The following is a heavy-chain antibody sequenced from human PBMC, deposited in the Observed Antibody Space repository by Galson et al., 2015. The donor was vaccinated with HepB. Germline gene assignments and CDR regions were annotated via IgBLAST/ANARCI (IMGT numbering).Heavy chain of an antibody. D-gene: IGHD6-13*01. CDR1: GFTFSSYA. V-gene: IGHV3-30*04. CDR3: ARGGKQLAHFDY. Sequence: SLRLSCAASGFTFSSYAMHWVRQAPGKGLEWVAVISYDGSNKYYADSVKGRFTISRDNSKNTLYLQMNSLRAEDTAVYYCARGGKQLAHFDYWGQGTLVTVSS. CDR2: ISYDGSNK. J-gene: IGHJ4*02.